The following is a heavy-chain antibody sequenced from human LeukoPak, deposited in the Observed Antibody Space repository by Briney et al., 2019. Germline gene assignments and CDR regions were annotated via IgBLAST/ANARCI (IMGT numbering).Heavy chain of an antibody. CDR3: AKAPPVTADAEYFQH. CDR2: ISWNSGSI. J-gene: IGHJ1*01. D-gene: IGHD2-21*02. CDR1: GFTFDDYA. V-gene: IGHV3-9*01. Sequence: PGGSLRLSCAASGFTFDDYAMHWVRQAPGKGLEWVSGISWNSGSIGYADSVKGRFTISRDNAKNSLYLQMNSLRAEDTALYYCAKAPPVTADAEYFQHWGQGTLVTVSS.